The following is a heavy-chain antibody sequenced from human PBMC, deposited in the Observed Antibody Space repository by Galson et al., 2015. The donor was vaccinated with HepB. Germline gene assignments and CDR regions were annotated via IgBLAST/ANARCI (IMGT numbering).Heavy chain of an antibody. D-gene: IGHD6-13*01. CDR2: TSYDGRLE. Sequence: SLRLSCAASGFTFSSCAMHWVRQAPGKGLEWVAVTSYDGRLEYYAGSVKGRFTISRDNSKNTLYLQMNSLRPDDTAVYYCARDRPYSSSWYSGFWFDPWGRGTLVTVSS. V-gene: IGHV3-30*04. J-gene: IGHJ5*02. CDR3: ARDRPYSSSWYSGFWFDP. CDR1: GFTFSSCA.